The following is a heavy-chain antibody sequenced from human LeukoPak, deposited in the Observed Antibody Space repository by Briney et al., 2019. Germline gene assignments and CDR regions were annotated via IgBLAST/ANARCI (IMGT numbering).Heavy chain of an antibody. V-gene: IGHV3-33*03. Sequence: GRSLRLSCAASGFTFSSFGMHWVRQAPGKGLEWVAVIWYDGSKQYYGDSVKGRFTISRDNAKNSLYLQMNSLRADDTAVYYCARPDLIYYYYGMDVWGQGTTVTVSS. J-gene: IGHJ6*02. CDR3: ARPDLIYYYYGMDV. CDR2: IWYDGSKQ. CDR1: GFTFSSFG.